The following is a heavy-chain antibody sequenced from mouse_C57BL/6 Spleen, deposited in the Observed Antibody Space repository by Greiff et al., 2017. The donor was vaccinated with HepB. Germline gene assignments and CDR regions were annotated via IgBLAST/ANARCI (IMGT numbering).Heavy chain of an antibody. CDR2: INPNNGGT. Sequence: EVKLMESGPELVKPGASVKMSCKASGYTFTDYNMHWVKQSHGKSLEWIGYINPNNGGTSYNQKFKGKATLTVNKSSSTAYMELRSLTSEDSAVYYCANSDYDGSYWYFDVWGTGTTVTVSS. CDR1: GYTFTDYN. D-gene: IGHD2-4*01. CDR3: ANSDYDGSYWYFDV. V-gene: IGHV1-22*01. J-gene: IGHJ1*03.